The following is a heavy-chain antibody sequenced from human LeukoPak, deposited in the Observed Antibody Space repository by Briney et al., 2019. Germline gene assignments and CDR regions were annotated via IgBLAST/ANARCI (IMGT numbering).Heavy chain of an antibody. Sequence: RGSLRLSCAASGFTFSNYWMHWVRHAPGKGLVWVSRINPDGSSTDYADSVKGRFTISRDNARNTLYLQMNSLRVEDTAIHYCVRGTNDWTGIDYWGQGTLVTVSS. CDR1: GFTFSNYW. J-gene: IGHJ4*02. CDR2: INPDGSST. D-gene: IGHD2-8*01. V-gene: IGHV3-74*01. CDR3: VRGTNDWTGIDY.